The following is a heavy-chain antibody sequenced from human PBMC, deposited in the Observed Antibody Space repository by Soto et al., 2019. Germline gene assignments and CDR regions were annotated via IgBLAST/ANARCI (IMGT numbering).Heavy chain of an antibody. D-gene: IGHD3-10*01. CDR3: ARAMVRGKNYYGVDV. CDR2: IYPGDSDT. CDR1: GCSFTNYW. J-gene: IGHJ6*02. V-gene: IGHV5-51*01. Sequence: PGESLKISCKGSGCSFTNYWIGWVRQMPGKGLEWMGIIYPGDSDTRYSPSFQGQVTISADKSISTAYLQWSSLKASDTAMYYCARAMVRGKNYYGVDVWGQGTTVTVSS.